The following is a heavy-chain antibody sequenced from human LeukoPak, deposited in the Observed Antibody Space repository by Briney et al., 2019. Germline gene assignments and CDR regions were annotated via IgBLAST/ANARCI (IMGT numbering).Heavy chain of an antibody. V-gene: IGHV4-4*07. D-gene: IGHD2-8*01. CDR2: IYSTGST. Sequence: SETLSLTCTVSGGSISSYYWSWIRQPAGRGLEWIGRIYSTGSTNYNPSLKSRVTMSVDTSKNQFSLKLNSVTAADTAVYYCARTPLMKGFDYWGQGTLVTVSS. J-gene: IGHJ4*02. CDR3: ARTPLMKGFDY. CDR1: GGSISSYY.